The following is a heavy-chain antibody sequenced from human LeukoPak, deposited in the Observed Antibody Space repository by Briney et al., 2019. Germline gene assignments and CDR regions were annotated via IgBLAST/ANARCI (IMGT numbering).Heavy chain of an antibody. CDR2: INSDGSST. D-gene: IGHD3-9*01. J-gene: IGHJ4*02. CDR1: GFTFSSYW. CDR3: ARGLPPQTYYDILTGYSIPFDY. Sequence: GGSLRLSCAASGFTFSSYWMHWVRHAPGKGLVWVSRINSDGSSTSYADSVKGRFTISRDNAKNTPYLQMNSLRAEDTAVYYCARGLPPQTYYDILTGYSIPFDYWGQGTLVTVSS. V-gene: IGHV3-74*01.